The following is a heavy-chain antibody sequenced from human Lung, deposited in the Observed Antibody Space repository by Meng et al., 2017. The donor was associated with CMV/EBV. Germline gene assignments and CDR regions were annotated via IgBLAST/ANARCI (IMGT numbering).Heavy chain of an antibody. Sequence: GGSLRLXCAASRFTFGEHAMHWVRQAPGKGLEWVSGISWNSANIAYVDSVKGRFTISRDNAENSLYLQMNSLRPEDTALYYCAKGPRLVVTGGYFDCWGPGTXVTVSS. V-gene: IGHV3-9*01. CDR1: RFTFGEHA. CDR2: ISWNSANI. D-gene: IGHD2-21*02. CDR3: AKGPRLVVTGGYFDC. J-gene: IGHJ4*02.